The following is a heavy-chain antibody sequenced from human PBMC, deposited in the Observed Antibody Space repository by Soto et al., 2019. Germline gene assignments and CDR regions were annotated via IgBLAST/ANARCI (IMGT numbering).Heavy chain of an antibody. CDR1: GFTFDDYA. D-gene: IGHD5-18*01. CDR2: MSWNSGSI. Sequence: DVQLVESGGGLVQPGRSLRLSCAASGFTFDDYAMHWVRQAPGKGLEWVSRMSWNSGSIGYADSVKGRFTISRDNAKNALYLQMNSLRGEETALYYCAKAVGSYGNFDYWGQGTLVTVSS. V-gene: IGHV3-9*01. J-gene: IGHJ4*02. CDR3: AKAVGSYGNFDY.